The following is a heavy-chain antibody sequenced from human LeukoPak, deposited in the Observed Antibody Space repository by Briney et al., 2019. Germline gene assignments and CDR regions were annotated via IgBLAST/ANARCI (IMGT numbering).Heavy chain of an antibody. J-gene: IGHJ4*02. V-gene: IGHV4-38-2*02. CDR3: ARGPDY. CDR1: GYSISSGYY. Sequence: PSETLSLTCTVSGYSISSGYYWGWIRQPPGKGLEWIGSIYHSGSTYYNPSLKSRVTISVDTSKNQFSLKLSSVTAADTAVYYCARGPDYWGQGTLVTVSS. CDR2: IYHSGST.